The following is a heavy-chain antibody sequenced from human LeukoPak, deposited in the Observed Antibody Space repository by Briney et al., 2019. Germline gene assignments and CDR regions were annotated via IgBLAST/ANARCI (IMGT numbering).Heavy chain of an antibody. CDR2: IGGGVENT. Sequence: GVSVRLSCAASGFTASSQYMRWVRQAPGKGMESVSTIGGGVENTYSAGSVKGRFTIARDNSKITVYIHVKSLRAEDTAVYFCAKVLDGRQDYWGQGTLVTVSS. D-gene: IGHD1-26*01. V-gene: IGHV3-23*01. CDR3: AKVLDGRQDY. J-gene: IGHJ4*02. CDR1: GFTASSQY.